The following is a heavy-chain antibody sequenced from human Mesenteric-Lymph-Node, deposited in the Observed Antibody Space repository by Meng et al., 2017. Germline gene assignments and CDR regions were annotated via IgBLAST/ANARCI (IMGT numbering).Heavy chain of an antibody. D-gene: IGHD2-21*02. J-gene: IGHJ6*02. V-gene: IGHV1-2*02. CDR3: ATRGIAYCGGDCYYYYYYGMDV. Sequence: ASVKVSCKASGYSFTGYYMHWVRQAPGQGLEWMGWINPNSGGTNYAQKFQGRVTMTRDTSISTAYMELSRLRSDDTAVYYCATRGIAYCGGDCYYYYYYGMDVWGQGTTVTVSS. CDR2: INPNSGGT. CDR1: GYSFTGYY.